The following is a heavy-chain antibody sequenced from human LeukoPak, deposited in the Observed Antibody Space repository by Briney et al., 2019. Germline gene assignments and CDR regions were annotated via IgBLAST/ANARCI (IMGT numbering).Heavy chain of an antibody. CDR1: GFTFDDYA. V-gene: IGHV3-9*03. J-gene: IGHJ4*02. CDR3: ARGTATGGRLDY. Sequence: RSLRLSCAASGFTFDDYAMHWVRLVPGKGLEWVSGISWNSGYIGYADSVRGRFTLSRDNAKNSLYLQMNSLRPEDMALYYCARGTATGGRLDYWGQGTLVTVSS. CDR2: ISWNSGYI. D-gene: IGHD5-24*01.